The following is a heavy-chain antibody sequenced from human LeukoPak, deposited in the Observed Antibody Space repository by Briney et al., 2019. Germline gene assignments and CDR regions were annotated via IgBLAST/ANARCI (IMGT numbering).Heavy chain of an antibody. Sequence: PSETLSLTCTVSGYSISSSSYYWGWIRQPPGKGLEWIGSIYYSGSTYYNPSLKSRVTISVDTSKNQFSLKLSSVTAADTAVYYCARHRIPYDILTGYPYYFDYWGQGTLVTVSS. D-gene: IGHD3-9*01. CDR1: GYSISSSSYY. CDR3: ARHRIPYDILTGYPYYFDY. J-gene: IGHJ4*02. CDR2: IYYSGST. V-gene: IGHV4-39*01.